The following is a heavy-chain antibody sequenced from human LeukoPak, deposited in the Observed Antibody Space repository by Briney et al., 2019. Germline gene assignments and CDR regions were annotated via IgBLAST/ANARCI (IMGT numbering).Heavy chain of an antibody. D-gene: IGHD5-18*01. CDR1: GGTFSSYA. CDR2: IVPILGIA. J-gene: IGHJ4*02. Sequence: SVKVSCKASGGTFSSYAISWVRQAPGQGLEWMGRIVPILGIANYAQKFQGRVTITADKSTSTAYMELSSLRSEDTAVYYCASPLFHAELTAMDYWGQGTLVTVSS. V-gene: IGHV1-69*04. CDR3: ASPLFHAELTAMDY.